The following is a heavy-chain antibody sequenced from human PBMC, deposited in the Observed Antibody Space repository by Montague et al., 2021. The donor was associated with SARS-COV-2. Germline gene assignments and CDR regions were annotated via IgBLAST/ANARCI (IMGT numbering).Heavy chain of an antibody. Sequence: SETLSLTCTVSGGSISSYYWSWIRQPPGKGLEWIGYIYYSGSTNYNPSLRGRVTISVDTSKNQFSLKLSSVTAADTAVYYCARVSRITSFGVVGWFDTWGQGNLVTVPS. V-gene: IGHV4-59*01. CDR2: IYYSGST. J-gene: IGHJ5*02. D-gene: IGHD3-3*01. CDR3: ARVSRITSFGVVGWFDT. CDR1: GGSISSYY.